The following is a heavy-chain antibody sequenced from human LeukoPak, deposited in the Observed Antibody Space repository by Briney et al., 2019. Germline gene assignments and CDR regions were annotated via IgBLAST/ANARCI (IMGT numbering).Heavy chain of an antibody. CDR1: GFTFDDYA. J-gene: IGHJ6*02. CDR3: AKDTNYYGSGSYPPNYYYYGMDV. V-gene: IGHV3-9*01. CDR2: ISWNSGSI. D-gene: IGHD3-10*01. Sequence: GRSLRLSCAASGFTFDDYAMHWVRQAPGKGLEWVSGISWNSGSIGYADSVKGRFTISRDNAKNSLYLQMNSLRAEDTALYYCAKDTNYYGSGSYPPNYYYYGMDVWGQGTTVTVSS.